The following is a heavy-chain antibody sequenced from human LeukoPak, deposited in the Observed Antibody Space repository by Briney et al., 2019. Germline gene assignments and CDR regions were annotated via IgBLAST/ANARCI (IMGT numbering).Heavy chain of an antibody. D-gene: IGHD3-10*01. CDR2: IYYSGST. V-gene: IGHV4-59*01. CDR1: GGSISSYY. J-gene: IGHJ4*02. CDR3: ARDHRHYYGSGSSNYYFDY. Sequence: SETLSLTCTVSGGSISSYYWSWIRQPPGKGLEWIGYIYYSGSTNYNPSLKSRVTISVDTSKNQFSLKLSSVTAADTAVYYCARDHRHYYGSGSSNYYFDYWGQGTLVTVSS.